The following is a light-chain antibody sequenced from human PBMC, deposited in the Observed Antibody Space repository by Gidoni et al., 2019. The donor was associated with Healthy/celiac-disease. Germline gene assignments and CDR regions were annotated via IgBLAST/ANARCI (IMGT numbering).Light chain of an antibody. Sequence: EIVLTPSPATLSLSPGKRATLSCSASPRVSSYLAWYQQKPGQAPRLLIYDASNMATGIPARFSGRGSGTDFTLTIISLEPEDVAVYYCQQRSNWLTFGGGTKVEIK. CDR2: DAS. CDR3: QQRSNWLT. CDR1: PRVSSY. V-gene: IGKV3-11*01. J-gene: IGKJ4*01.